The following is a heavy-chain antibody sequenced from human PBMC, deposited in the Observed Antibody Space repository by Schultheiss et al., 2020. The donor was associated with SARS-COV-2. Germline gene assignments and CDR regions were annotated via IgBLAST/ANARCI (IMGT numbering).Heavy chain of an antibody. CDR3: ARDSTRGGYDILTGSTRGYYYGMDV. D-gene: IGHD3-9*01. Sequence: GGSLRLSCAASGFTFSDYYMSWIRQAPGKGLEWVSYISSSGSTIYYADSVKGRFTISRDNAKNSLYLQMNSLRAEDTAVYYCARDSTRGGYDILTGSTRGYYYGMDVWGQGTTVTVSS. V-gene: IGHV3-11*04. J-gene: IGHJ6*02. CDR2: ISSSGSTI. CDR1: GFTFSDYY.